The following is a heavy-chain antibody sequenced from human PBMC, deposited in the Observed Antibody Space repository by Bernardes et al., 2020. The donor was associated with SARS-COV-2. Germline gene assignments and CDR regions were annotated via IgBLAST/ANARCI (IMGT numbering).Heavy chain of an antibody. J-gene: IGHJ4*02. V-gene: IGHV3-21*01. CDR1: GFTFSNYH. CDR3: ASDSGSSNYVYDLIDY. Sequence: SLSLSCAGSGFTFSNYHMTWVRQAPGKGLEWVSSFSPSSTYIYYADSVKGRFTISSDDARNSLYLQMHSLGAEDTAVYYCASDSGSSNYVYDLIDYWGQGTLGTVSP. D-gene: IGHD2-15*01. CDR2: FSPSSTYI.